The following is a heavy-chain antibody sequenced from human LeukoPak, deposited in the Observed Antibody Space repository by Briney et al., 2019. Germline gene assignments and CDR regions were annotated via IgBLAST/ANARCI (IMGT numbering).Heavy chain of an antibody. V-gene: IGHV4-4*07. Sequence: SETLSLTCTVSGGSISSYYWSWIRQPAGKGLEWIGRIYTSGSTNYNPSLKSRVTMSADTSKNQFSLNLSSVTAADTAVYYCARGRVFYYGSGSYWGYWGQGTLVTVSS. CDR3: ARGRVFYYGSGSYWGY. CDR2: IYTSGST. CDR1: GGSISSYY. D-gene: IGHD3-10*01. J-gene: IGHJ4*02.